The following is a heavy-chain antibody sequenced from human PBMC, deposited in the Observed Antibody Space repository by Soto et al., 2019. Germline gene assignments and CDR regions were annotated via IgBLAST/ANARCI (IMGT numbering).Heavy chain of an antibody. CDR1: GYTFTGHY. J-gene: IGHJ5*02. D-gene: IGHD5-12*01. CDR3: ARDLRFSGGLDP. V-gene: IGHV1-2*02. Sequence: ASVKVSCKASGYTFTGHYMHWVRQAPGKGLEWMGWINPNNGGTNYAQKFQGRVTMTRDTSISTAYMELSRLRSNDTAVFYCARDLRFSGGLDPWGQGTLVTVSS. CDR2: INPNNGGT.